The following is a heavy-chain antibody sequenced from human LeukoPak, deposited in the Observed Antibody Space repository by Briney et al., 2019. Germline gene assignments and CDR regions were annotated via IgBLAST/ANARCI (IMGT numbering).Heavy chain of an antibody. Sequence: PGGPLRLSCAASGFTFSSSAMTWVRQAPGKGLEWVSLISGSGGNTYYADSVKGRFTISRDNSKNTLYLQMNSLRAEDTAVYYCAKDIQCTYWGQGTLVTVSS. CDR3: AKDIQCTY. CDR1: GFTFSSSA. V-gene: IGHV3-23*01. D-gene: IGHD2-21*01. CDR2: ISGSGGNT. J-gene: IGHJ4*02.